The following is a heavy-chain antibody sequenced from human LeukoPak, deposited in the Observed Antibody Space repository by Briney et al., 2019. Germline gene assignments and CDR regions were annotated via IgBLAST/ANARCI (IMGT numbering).Heavy chain of an antibody. CDR3: ARKREQLEYYYYGMDV. D-gene: IGHD6-13*01. CDR1: GFTFSSYS. V-gene: IGHV3-21*01. CDR2: ISSSSSYI. Sequence: GGSLRLSCAASGFTFSSYSMNWVRQAPGKGLEWVSSISSSSSYIYYADSVKGRFTISRDNAKNSLYLQMNSLRAEDTAVYYCARKREQLEYYYYGMDVWGQGTTVTVSS. J-gene: IGHJ6*02.